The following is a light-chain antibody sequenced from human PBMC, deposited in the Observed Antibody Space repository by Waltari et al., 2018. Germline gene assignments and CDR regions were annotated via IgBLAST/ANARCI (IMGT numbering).Light chain of an antibody. V-gene: IGKV1D-16*01. CDR1: QGINSG. J-gene: IGKJ1*01. CDR2: AAS. CDR3: QQYHAYPRT. Sequence: DIQMTQSPSSLSASVGDRVNITCRASQGINSGLMWYQQKAAKAPRSLIYAASTLQTGVSSRFSGSGSGTHFTLTISSLQPEDFATYYCQQYHAYPRTFGQGTKV.